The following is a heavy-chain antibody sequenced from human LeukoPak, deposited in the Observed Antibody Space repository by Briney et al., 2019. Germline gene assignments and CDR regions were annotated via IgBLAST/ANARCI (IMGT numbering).Heavy chain of an antibody. CDR2: INAGNGNT. CDR3: ARAPPPRTYFYGSGSYYNGFDP. V-gene: IGHV1-3*01. J-gene: IGHJ5*02. CDR1: GYTFTSYA. Sequence: GASVKVSCKASGYTFTSYAMHWVRQAPGQRLEWMGWINAGNGNTKYSQKFQGRVTITRDTSASTAYMQLSGLRSEDTAVYYCARAPPPRTYFYGSGSYYNGFDPWGQGTLVTVSS. D-gene: IGHD3-10*01.